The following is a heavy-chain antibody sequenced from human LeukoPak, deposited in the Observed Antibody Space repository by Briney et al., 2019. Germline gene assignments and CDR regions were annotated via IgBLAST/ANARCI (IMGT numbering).Heavy chain of an antibody. D-gene: IGHD3-22*01. J-gene: IGHJ4*02. CDR1: GGTFSSYA. V-gene: IGHV1-69*04. CDR3: ARVSSDSSGYYPYYFDY. Sequence: ASVKVSCKASGGTFSSYAISWVRQAPGQGLEWMGRIIPIFGIANYAQKFQGRVTITADKSTSTAYMELSSLRSEDTAVYYCARVSSDSSGYYPYYFDYWGQGTLATVSS. CDR2: IIPIFGIA.